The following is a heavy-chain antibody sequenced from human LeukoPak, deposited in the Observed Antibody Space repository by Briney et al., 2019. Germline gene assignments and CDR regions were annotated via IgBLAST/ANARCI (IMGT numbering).Heavy chain of an antibody. Sequence: ASVKVSCKVSGYTLTELSMHWMRQAPGKGLEWMGGFDPEDGETIYAQKFQGRVTMTEDTSTDTAYMELSSLRSEDTAVYYCAGATDYYDSSGYYAPYFDYWGQGTLVTVSS. CDR2: FDPEDGET. V-gene: IGHV1-24*01. CDR3: AGATDYYDSSGYYAPYFDY. CDR1: GYTLTELS. J-gene: IGHJ4*02. D-gene: IGHD3-22*01.